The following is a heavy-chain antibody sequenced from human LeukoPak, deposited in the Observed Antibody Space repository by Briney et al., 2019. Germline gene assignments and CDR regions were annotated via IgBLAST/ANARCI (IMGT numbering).Heavy chain of an antibody. Sequence: SGGSLRLSCAASGFTFTNAWMAWVRQAPGKGLDWVSYISSSGNTIYYADSVKGRFTISRDNAKNSLYLQMNSLRAEDTAVYYCARIGGSQLDYWGQGTLVTVSS. J-gene: IGHJ4*02. V-gene: IGHV3-48*04. CDR1: GFTFTNAW. CDR2: ISSSGNTI. D-gene: IGHD1-26*01. CDR3: ARIGGSQLDY.